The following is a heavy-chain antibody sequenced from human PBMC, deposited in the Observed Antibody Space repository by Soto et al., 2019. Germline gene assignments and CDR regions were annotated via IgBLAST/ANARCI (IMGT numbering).Heavy chain of an antibody. D-gene: IGHD2-15*01. CDR1: GYTFTSYG. CDR3: AKTGYCSGGSCRNWFDP. J-gene: IGHJ5*02. Sequence: ASVKVSCKASGYTFTSYGISLGRQAPGQGLEWMGWISAYNGNTNYAQKLQGRVTMTTDTSTSTAYMELRSLRSDDTAVYYCAKTGYCSGGSCRNWFDPWGQGTLVTVSS. CDR2: ISAYNGNT. V-gene: IGHV1-18*01.